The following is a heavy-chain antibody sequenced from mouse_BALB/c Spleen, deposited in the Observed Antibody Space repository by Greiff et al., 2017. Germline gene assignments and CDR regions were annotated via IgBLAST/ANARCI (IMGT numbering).Heavy chain of an antibody. CDR2: IRNKANGYTT. CDR1: GFTFTDYY. Sequence: EVHLVESGGGLVQPGGSLRLSCATSGFTFTDYYMSWVRQPPGKALEWLGFIRNKANGYTTEYSASVKGRFTISRDNSQSILYLQMNTLRAEDSATYYCASLYGNDVFAYWGQGTLVTVSA. CDR3: ASLYGNDVFAY. V-gene: IGHV7-3*02. D-gene: IGHD2-2*01. J-gene: IGHJ3*01.